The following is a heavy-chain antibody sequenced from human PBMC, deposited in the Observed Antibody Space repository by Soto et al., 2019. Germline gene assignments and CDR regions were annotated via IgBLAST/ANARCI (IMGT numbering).Heavy chain of an antibody. D-gene: IGHD6-19*01. CDR2: INAGNGNT. Sequence: GASVKVSCKASGYTFTSYAMHWGRQAPGQRLEWMGWINAGNGNTKYSQKFQGRVTITRDTSASTAYMELSSLRSEDTAVYYCARAGAVAGNRYFDYWGQGTLVTVSS. V-gene: IGHV1-3*01. CDR3: ARAGAVAGNRYFDY. J-gene: IGHJ4*02. CDR1: GYTFTSYA.